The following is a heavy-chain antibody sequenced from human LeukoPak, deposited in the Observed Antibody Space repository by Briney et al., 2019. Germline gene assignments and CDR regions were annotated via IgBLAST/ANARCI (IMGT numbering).Heavy chain of an antibody. CDR1: GFSFSNYG. J-gene: IGHJ4*02. CDR3: AKADHAWYFDY. CDR2: IGYDGSNK. Sequence: PGGSLRLSCAASGFSFSNYGMHWVRQAPGKGLEWVAFIGYDGSNKYYGDSVKGRFTISRDNSKNTLYLQMNSLRAEDTAVYYCAKADHAWYFDYWGQGTLVTVSS. D-gene: IGHD2-2*01. V-gene: IGHV3-30*02.